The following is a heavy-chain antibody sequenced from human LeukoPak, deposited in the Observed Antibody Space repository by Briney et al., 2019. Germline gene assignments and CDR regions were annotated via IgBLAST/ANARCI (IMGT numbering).Heavy chain of an antibody. CDR1: GYTFTDHH. CDR3: ARGTFDP. Sequence: GASVKVSCKASGYTFTDHHMHWVRQAPGQGLEWMGWIHPNSGDTNYAQKFQGRVTMTRDTSISTAYMELSRLSSDDTAVYYCARGTFDPWGQGTLVTVSS. V-gene: IGHV1-2*02. CDR2: IHPNSGDT. J-gene: IGHJ5*02.